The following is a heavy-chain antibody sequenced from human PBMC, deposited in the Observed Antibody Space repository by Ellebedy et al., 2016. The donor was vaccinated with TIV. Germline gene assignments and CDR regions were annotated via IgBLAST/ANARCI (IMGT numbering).Heavy chain of an antibody. J-gene: IGHJ5*02. CDR3: ARYCNSTTCSNWFDP. Sequence: AASVKVSCKTSGYTFTSYGISWVRQAPGQGLEWMGWIIAYNGNTNYAQMLQGRVTMTTDTFTSTAYMELRRLSSDDTAVYYCARYCNSTTCSNWFDPWGQGTLVTVSS. D-gene: IGHD2-2*01. V-gene: IGHV1-18*04. CDR2: IIAYNGNT. CDR1: GYTFTSYG.